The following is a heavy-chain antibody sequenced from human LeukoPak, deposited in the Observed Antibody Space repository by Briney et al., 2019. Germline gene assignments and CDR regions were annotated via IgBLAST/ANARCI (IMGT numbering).Heavy chain of an antibody. V-gene: IGHV3-23*01. CDR1: GFTFSNHG. J-gene: IGHJ4*02. Sequence: PGGSLRHSCAASGFTFSNHGMNWVRQAPGKGLEWVSGISPSGDITYYADSVKGRFTISRDNSKNTLYLEVISLTAEDTAVYYCAKDDAWLRFGEWSQGTLVTVSS. CDR2: ISPSGDIT. CDR3: AKDDAWLRFGE. D-gene: IGHD3-10*01.